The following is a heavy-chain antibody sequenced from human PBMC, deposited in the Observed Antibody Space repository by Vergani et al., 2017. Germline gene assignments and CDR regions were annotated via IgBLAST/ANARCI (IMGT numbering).Heavy chain of an antibody. CDR1: GFTFSSYS. CDR3: ARRDCSSSRCREANWFDP. Sequence: EVQLVESGGGLVQPGGSLRLSCAASGFTFSSYSMIWVRQAPGKGLEWVAYISSSSDTTHYADSVKGRFTISRDNAKKSLYLQMNSLRAEDTAVYYCARRDCSSSRCREANWFDPWGQGTLVTVSS. D-gene: IGHD2-2*01. CDR2: ISSSSDTT. J-gene: IGHJ5*02. V-gene: IGHV3-48*01.